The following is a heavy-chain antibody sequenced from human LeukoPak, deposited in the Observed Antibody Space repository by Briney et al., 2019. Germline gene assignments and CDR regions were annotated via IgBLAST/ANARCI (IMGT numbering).Heavy chain of an antibody. D-gene: IGHD3-10*01. Sequence: SETLSLTCTVSGDSISSYYWSWIRQPPGKGLEWIGYIYYSGSTNYNPSLKSRVTISVDTSKNQFSLRLSSVTAADTAVYYCARDLWFGEYNWFDPWGQGTLVTVSS. V-gene: IGHV4-59*12. CDR3: ARDLWFGEYNWFDP. J-gene: IGHJ5*02. CDR1: GDSISSYY. CDR2: IYYSGST.